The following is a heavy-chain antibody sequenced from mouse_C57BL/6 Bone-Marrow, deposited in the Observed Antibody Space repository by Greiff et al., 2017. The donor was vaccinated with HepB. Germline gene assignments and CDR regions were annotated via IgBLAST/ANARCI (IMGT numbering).Heavy chain of an antibody. CDR3: ARRVVATDYAMDY. Sequence: VQLQQSGPELVKPGASVKISCKASGYSFTDYNMNWVKQSNGKSLEWIGVINPNYGTTSYNQKFKVKATLTVDQSSSTAYMKLNSLTSEDSAVYYCARRVVATDYAMDYWGQGTSVTVSS. D-gene: IGHD1-1*01. V-gene: IGHV1-39*01. CDR1: GYSFTDYN. CDR2: INPNYGTT. J-gene: IGHJ4*01.